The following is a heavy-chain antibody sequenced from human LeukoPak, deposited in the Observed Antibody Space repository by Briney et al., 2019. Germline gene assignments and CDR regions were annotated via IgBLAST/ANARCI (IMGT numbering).Heavy chain of an antibody. D-gene: IGHD2-21*02. CDR2: ISSSISYI. CDR3: ASGLAYCGGDCYGY. Sequence: GGSLRLTCAASGFTFSSYSMNWVRQAPGKGLEWVSSISSSISYIYYAESVKGRFTISRDNAKNSLYLQMNSLRDEDTAVYYCASGLAYCGGDCYGYWGQGTLVTVSS. CDR1: GFTFSSYS. V-gene: IGHV3-21*01. J-gene: IGHJ4*02.